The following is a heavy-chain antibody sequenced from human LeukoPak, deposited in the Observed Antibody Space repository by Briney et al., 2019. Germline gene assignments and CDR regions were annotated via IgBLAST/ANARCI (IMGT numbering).Heavy chain of an antibody. D-gene: IGHD3-9*01. CDR1: GYTFTGYY. Sequence: GASVTVSCKASGYTFTGYYMHWVRQAPGQGLEWMGWINPNSGGTNYAQKLQGRVTMTTDTSTSTAYMELRRLRSDDTAVYYCARDYDILTGYYSKAFDIWGQGTMVTVSS. J-gene: IGHJ3*02. V-gene: IGHV1-2*02. CDR3: ARDYDILTGYYSKAFDI. CDR2: INPNSGGT.